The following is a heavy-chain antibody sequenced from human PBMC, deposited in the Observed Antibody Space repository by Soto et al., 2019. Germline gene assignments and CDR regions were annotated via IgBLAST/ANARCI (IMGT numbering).Heavy chain of an antibody. CDR1: GGTFSSYA. Sequence: QVQLVQSGAEVKKPGSSVKVSCKASGGTFSSYAISWVRQAPGQGLEWMGGIIPIFGTANYAQKFQGRVTITADESTSTAYMERGSLRSEDTAVYYLARDQPGNVWGYYGMDVWGQGTTVTVSS. V-gene: IGHV1-69*12. CDR2: IIPIFGTA. J-gene: IGHJ6*02. CDR3: ARDQPGNVWGYYGMDV. D-gene: IGHD3-16*01.